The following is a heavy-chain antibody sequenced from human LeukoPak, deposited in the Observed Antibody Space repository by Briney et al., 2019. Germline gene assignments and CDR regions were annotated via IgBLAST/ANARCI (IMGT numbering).Heavy chain of an antibody. D-gene: IGHD3-3*01. CDR1: GFTFGTYA. CDR2: ISHDGSNK. J-gene: IGHJ5*02. V-gene: IGHV3-30*04. CDR3: AREKYIFGEPGTRWFDP. Sequence: GRSLRLSCAASGFTFGTYAMHWVRQAPGKGLEWVAFISHDGSNKYYADSVKGRFSISRDNSKNTLFLQMNGLGLDDTAIYYCAREKYIFGEPGTRWFDPWGQGTLVTVSS.